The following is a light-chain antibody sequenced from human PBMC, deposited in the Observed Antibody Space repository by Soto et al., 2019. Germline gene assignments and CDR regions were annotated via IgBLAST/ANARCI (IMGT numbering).Light chain of an antibody. Sequence: QLVLTQPPSASASLGASVKLTCTLSSGHNSYAIAWHQQQPEKGPRYLMKLNSDGSHSKGDGIPDRFSGSSSGAERYLTISSLQSEDEADYYCQTWSTDIRVFGGGTKL. CDR2: LNSDGSH. CDR3: QTWSTDIRV. CDR1: SGHNSYA. J-gene: IGLJ3*02. V-gene: IGLV4-69*01.